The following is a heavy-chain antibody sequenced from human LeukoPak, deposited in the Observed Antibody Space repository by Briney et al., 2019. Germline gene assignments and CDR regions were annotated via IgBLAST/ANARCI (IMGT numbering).Heavy chain of an antibody. CDR2: IYYSGST. CDR1: GGSISSYH. D-gene: IGHD5-18*01. J-gene: IGHJ4*02. CDR3: ARHEIQLRYFDY. V-gene: IGHV4-59*08. Sequence: SETLSLTCIVSGGSISSYHWSWIRQPPGKGLEWIGYIYYSGSTNYNPSLKSRLTISVDTSRNQFSLKLSSVTAADTAVYYCARHEIQLRYFDYWGQGTLVTVSS.